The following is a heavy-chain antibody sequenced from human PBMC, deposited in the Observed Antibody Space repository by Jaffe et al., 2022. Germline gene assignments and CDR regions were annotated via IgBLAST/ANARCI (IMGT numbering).Heavy chain of an antibody. V-gene: IGHV3-21*01. D-gene: IGHD3-3*01. J-gene: IGHJ4*02. Sequence: EVQLVESGGGLVKPGGSLRLSCAASGFTFSSYSMNWVRQAPGKGLEWVSSISSSSSYIYYADSVKGRFTISRDNAKNSLYLQMNSLRAEDTAVYYCARLTSDYDFWSGYSSYYFDYWGQGTLVTVSS. CDR1: GFTFSSYS. CDR3: ARLTSDYDFWSGYSSYYFDY. CDR2: ISSSSSYI.